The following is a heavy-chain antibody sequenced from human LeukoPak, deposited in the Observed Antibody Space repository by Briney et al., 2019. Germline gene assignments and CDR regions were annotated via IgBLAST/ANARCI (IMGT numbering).Heavy chain of an antibody. D-gene: IGHD3-22*01. Sequence: GESLKISCKGSGYSFTSYWIGWVRQMPGKGLEWMGIIYPGDSDTRYSPSLQGQVTISADKSISTAYLQWSSLKASDTAMYYCARRYDSSGYYPYYFDYWGQGTLVAVSS. CDR2: IYPGDSDT. CDR3: ARRYDSSGYYPYYFDY. J-gene: IGHJ4*02. CDR1: GYSFTSYW. V-gene: IGHV5-51*01.